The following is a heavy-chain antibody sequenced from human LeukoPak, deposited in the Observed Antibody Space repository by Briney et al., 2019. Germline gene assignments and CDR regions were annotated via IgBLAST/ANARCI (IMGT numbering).Heavy chain of an antibody. D-gene: IGHD1-26*01. CDR1: GFTFSRYW. CDR3: ATGQYSGSTYYFDD. V-gene: IGHV3-7*01. J-gene: IGHJ4*02. CDR2: IEKTGSEK. Sequence: PGGHLRLSCAASGFTFSRYWMSWVRQALGKGLEWLANIEKTGSEKYYVGAVKARFTTTRENDQNSLYLKMNSLRAEDTALYYCATGQYSGSTYYFDDWGQGTLVTVSS.